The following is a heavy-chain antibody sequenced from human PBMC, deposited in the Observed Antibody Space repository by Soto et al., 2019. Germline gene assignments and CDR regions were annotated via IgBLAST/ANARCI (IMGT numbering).Heavy chain of an antibody. J-gene: IGHJ4*02. Sequence: QVQLQESGPGLVRPSGAVSLTCAVSGLSISSDNWWSWVRQLPGKGLEWIGEIHHSGSTTYNPSPKSRVTMSVVPSKDLFSLTLNSVTAADTAFYYCARDQGSHPGDWGQGTLVSVSS. V-gene: IGHV4-4*02. D-gene: IGHD6-13*01. CDR2: IHHSGST. CDR1: GLSISSDNW. CDR3: ARDQGSHPGD.